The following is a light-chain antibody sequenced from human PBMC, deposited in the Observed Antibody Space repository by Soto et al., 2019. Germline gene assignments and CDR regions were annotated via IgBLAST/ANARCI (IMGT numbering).Light chain of an antibody. Sequence: EIVMTQSPPTLSVSPGERATLSCRASQTVRNNYLAWYQQKPGQAPRLLIYDASSRATGIPDRFSGGGSGTDFTLTISRLEPEDFAVYYCQQFSSYPLTFGGGTKVDIK. CDR3: QQFSSYPLT. J-gene: IGKJ4*01. CDR2: DAS. V-gene: IGKV3-20*01. CDR1: QTVRNNY.